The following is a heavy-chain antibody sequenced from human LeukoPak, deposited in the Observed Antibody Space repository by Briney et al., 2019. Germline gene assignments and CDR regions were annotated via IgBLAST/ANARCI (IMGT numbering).Heavy chain of an antibody. CDR1: GGSFSGYY. Sequence: PSETLSLTCAVYGGSFSGYYWSWIRQSPGKGLEWIGEINDSGSTNDNPSLKSRVTMSVDTSKNQFSLKLTSVTAADTAVYYCARGRGLTHYYDSSGYYYNYWGQGTLVTVSS. J-gene: IGHJ4*02. D-gene: IGHD3-22*01. CDR2: INDSGST. V-gene: IGHV4-34*01. CDR3: ARGRGLTHYYDSSGYYYNY.